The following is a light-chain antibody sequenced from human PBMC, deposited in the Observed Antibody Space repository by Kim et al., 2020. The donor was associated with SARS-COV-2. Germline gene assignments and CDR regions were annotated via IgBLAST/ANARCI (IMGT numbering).Light chain of an antibody. CDR3: RQANRFPLS. Sequence: ASVGDRVTFTYRGCQGISSWLAWYTQKPVKAPNLLICGASSAQRGVPSMFSVSGCGTDFTLTISSLQPEDCATYHRRQANRFPLSFGQGTRLEI. J-gene: IGKJ5*01. CDR1: QGISSW. V-gene: IGKV1-12*01. CDR2: GAS.